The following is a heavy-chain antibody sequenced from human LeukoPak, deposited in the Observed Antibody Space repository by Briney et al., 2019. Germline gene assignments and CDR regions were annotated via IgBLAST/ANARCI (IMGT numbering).Heavy chain of an antibody. CDR3: AKDRVIVVIITSTDAFDI. CDR1: GFTFSSYA. V-gene: IGHV3-23*01. J-gene: IGHJ3*02. CDR2: IGGSGGNT. D-gene: IGHD3-22*01. Sequence: GGSLRLSCAASGFTFSSYAMSWVRQAPGKGLEWVSTIGGSGGNTYYADSVKGRFTISRDNSKNTLYLQMNSLRAEDTAIYYCAKDRVIVVIITSTDAFDIWGQGTMVTVSS.